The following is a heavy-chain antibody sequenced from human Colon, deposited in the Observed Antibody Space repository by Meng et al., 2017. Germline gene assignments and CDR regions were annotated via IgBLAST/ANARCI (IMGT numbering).Heavy chain of an antibody. V-gene: IGHV4-34*01. J-gene: IGHJ5*02. CDR1: GGSFSGYY. D-gene: IGHD5-12*01. CDR3: ARGRYSGYLP. Sequence: QVQLQQWGAGLLKPSETLSLTCAVYGGSFSGYYWSWIRQPPGKGLEWIGEINHSGSTNYNPSLKSRVTISVDTSKNQFSLKLGSVTAADTAVYYCARGRYSGYLPWGQGTLVTVSS. CDR2: INHSGST.